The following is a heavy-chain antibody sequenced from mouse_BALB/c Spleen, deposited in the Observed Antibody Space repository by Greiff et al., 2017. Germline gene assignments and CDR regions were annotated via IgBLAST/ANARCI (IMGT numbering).Heavy chain of an antibody. V-gene: IGHV1-82*01. Sequence: QVQLQQSGPELVKPGASVKISCKASGYAFSSSWMNWVKQRPGQGLEWIGRIYPGDGDTNYNGKFKGKATLTADKSSSTAYMQLSSLTSVDSAVYFCARYGSMITGDYAMDYWGQGTSVTVSS. CDR3: ARYGSMITGDYAMDY. D-gene: IGHD2-4*01. CDR2: IYPGDGDT. CDR1: GYAFSSSW. J-gene: IGHJ4*01.